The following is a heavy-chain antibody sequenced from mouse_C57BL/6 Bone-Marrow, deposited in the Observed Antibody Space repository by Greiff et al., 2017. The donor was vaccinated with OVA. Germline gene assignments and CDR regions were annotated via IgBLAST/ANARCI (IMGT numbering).Heavy chain of an antibody. CDR1: GYTFTDHT. D-gene: IGHD1-1*01. CDR3: ARWESTVGQGMDY. J-gene: IGHJ4*01. V-gene: IGHV1-78*01. CDR2: IYPRDGST. Sequence: VKLQESDAELVKPGASVKISCKVSGYTFTDHTIHWMKQRPEQGLEWIGYIYPRDGSTKYNEKFKGKATLTADKSSSTAYMQLNSLTSADSAVYFCARWESTVGQGMDYWGQGTSVTVSS.